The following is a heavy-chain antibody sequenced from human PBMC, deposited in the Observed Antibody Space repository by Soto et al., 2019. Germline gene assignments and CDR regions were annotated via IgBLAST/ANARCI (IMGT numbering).Heavy chain of an antibody. D-gene: IGHD3-22*01. CDR2: MNPNSGNT. CDR3: ARGAYYYDSSAVMGEDY. CDR1: GYTFTSYD. Sequence: ASVKVSCKASGYTFTSYDINWVRQATGQGLEWMGWMNPNSGNTGYAQKFQGRVTMTRNTSISTAYMELSSLRSEDTAVYYCARGAYYYDSSAVMGEDYWGQGTLVTVSS. J-gene: IGHJ4*02. V-gene: IGHV1-8*01.